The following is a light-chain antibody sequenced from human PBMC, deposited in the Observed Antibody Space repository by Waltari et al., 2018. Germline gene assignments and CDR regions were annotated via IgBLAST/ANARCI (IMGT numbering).Light chain of an antibody. CDR2: GAS. CDR3: QQYYKWPFT. CDR1: ESIGRK. Sequence: EILLTQSPASLSVSPYERATLSCRASESIGRKLAWYQLRPGQAPRLLIYGASTRAIGVSDRFSGSGSGTDFTLTISRLVSEDVVIYYCQQYYKWPFTFGGGTKLEIK. J-gene: IGKJ4*01. V-gene: IGKV3-15*01.